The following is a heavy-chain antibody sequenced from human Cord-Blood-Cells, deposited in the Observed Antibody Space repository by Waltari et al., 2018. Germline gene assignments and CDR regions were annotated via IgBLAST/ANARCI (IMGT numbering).Heavy chain of an antibody. CDR3: ARSIYDYNYYYGMDV. CDR2: IYHSGST. Sequence: QLQLQESGSGLVKPSQTLSLTCAVSGGSISSVGYSWSWIRQPPGKGLEWIGYIYHSGSTYYNPALKSRVTISVDRSKNQFSRKLSSVTAADTAVYYCARSIYDYNYYYGMDVWGQGTTVTVSS. J-gene: IGHJ6*02. D-gene: IGHD5-12*01. V-gene: IGHV4-30-2*01. CDR1: GGSISSVGYS.